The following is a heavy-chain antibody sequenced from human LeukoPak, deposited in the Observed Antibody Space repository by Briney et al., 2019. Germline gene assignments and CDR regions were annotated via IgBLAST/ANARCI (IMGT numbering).Heavy chain of an antibody. CDR2: IIPIFGIA. Sequence: SVKVSCKASGGTFSSYAISWVRQAPGQGLEWMGRIIPIFGIANYAQKFQGRVTITADKSTSTAYMELSSLRSEDTAVYYCARDYALGSHVHYYYYYGMDVWGQGTTVTVSS. CDR1: GGTFSSYA. D-gene: IGHD2-2*01. CDR3: ARDYALGSHVHYYYYYGMDV. J-gene: IGHJ6*02. V-gene: IGHV1-69*04.